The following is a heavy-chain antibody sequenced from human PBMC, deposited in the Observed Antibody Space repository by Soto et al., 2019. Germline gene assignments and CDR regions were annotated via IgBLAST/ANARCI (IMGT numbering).Heavy chain of an antibody. V-gene: IGHV3-30*03. CDR3: VVTGTDDY. D-gene: IGHD1-7*01. CDR2: ISYDGSNK. J-gene: IGHJ4*02. Sequence: GGSLRLSCAASGFTFSSYGMHWVRQAPGKGLEWVAVISYDGSNKYYADSVKGRFTISRDNSKNTLYLQMNSLRAEDTAVYYCVVTGTDDYWGQGTLVTVSS. CDR1: GFTFSSYG.